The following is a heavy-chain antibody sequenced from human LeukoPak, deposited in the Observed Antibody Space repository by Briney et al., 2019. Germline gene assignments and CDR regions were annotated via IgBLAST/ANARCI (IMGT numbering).Heavy chain of an antibody. D-gene: IGHD7-27*01. Sequence: PSETLSLTCAVYGGSFSGYYWSWIRQPPGKGLEWIGEINHSGSTNYNPSLKSRVTISVDTSKNQFSLELSSVTAADTAVHYCARTSWGIDYWGQGTLVSVSS. J-gene: IGHJ4*02. V-gene: IGHV4-34*01. CDR1: GGSFSGYY. CDR2: INHSGST. CDR3: ARTSWGIDY.